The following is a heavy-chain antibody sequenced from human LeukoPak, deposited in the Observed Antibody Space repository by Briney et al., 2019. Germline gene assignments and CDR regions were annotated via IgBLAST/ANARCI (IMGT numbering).Heavy chain of an antibody. J-gene: IGHJ4*02. CDR1: GSTFSNAW. D-gene: IGHD3-22*01. CDR3: AREKPFYDSSGYYYPIAFDY. Sequence: GGSLRLSCAASGSTFSNAWMNWVRQAPGKGLEWVSFISTSSSYIYYTDSVKGRFTIARDNAKNSLYLQMNSLRAEDTALYYCAREKPFYDSSGYYYPIAFDYWGQGTLVTVSS. CDR2: ISTSSSYI. V-gene: IGHV3-21*04.